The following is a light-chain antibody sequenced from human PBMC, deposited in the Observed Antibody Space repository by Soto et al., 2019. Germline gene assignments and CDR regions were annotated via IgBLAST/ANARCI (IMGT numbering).Light chain of an antibody. Sequence: DIQMTQSPATLSGSVGDRVTITCRASQTISSWLAWYQQKPGKAPKLLIYKASTLKSGIPARFSGSGSGTEFILTISSLQPEDFAAYYCQQYNNYSWTFGQGTKVDIK. CDR2: KAS. CDR1: QTISSW. CDR3: QQYNNYSWT. V-gene: IGKV1-5*03. J-gene: IGKJ1*01.